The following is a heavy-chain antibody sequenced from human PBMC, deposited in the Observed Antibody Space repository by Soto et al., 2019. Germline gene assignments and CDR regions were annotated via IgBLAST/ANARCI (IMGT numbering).Heavy chain of an antibody. J-gene: IGHJ3*02. Sequence: SETLSLTCTVSGGSIISGGYYWSWIRQHPGKGLEWIGYIYYSGSTYCNPSLKSRVTISVDTSKNQFSLKLSSVTAADTAVYYCASYCSSTSCYLFAFDIWGQGTMVTVSS. CDR2: IYYSGST. D-gene: IGHD2-2*01. V-gene: IGHV4-31*03. CDR3: ASYCSSTSCYLFAFDI. CDR1: GGSIISGGYY.